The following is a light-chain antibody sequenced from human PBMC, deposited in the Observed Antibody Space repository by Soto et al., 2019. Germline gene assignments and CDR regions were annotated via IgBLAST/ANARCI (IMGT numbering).Light chain of an antibody. V-gene: IGLV1-44*01. CDR3: SAWDNCLNGVL. CDR1: SSNIGSYT. CDR2: SNN. J-gene: IGLJ2*01. Sequence: QSVLTQPPSAPGTPGQRVTISCSGSSSNIGSYTVKWYQQLPGTAPKLLIYSNNQRPSGVTDRSSGSKSGPLASLAISGLQSEDEAEYYGSAWDNCLNGVLFGAVTQLTV.